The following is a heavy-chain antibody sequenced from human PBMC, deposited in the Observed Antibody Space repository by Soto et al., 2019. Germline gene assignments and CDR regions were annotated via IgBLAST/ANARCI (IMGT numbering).Heavy chain of an antibody. V-gene: IGHV4-34*01. CDR3: SRGRPPRY. Sequence: SATLSLTCNVSDGSFSGYYWSWIRQPPGKGLEWIGDIDHSGSTHYSPSLKSRVTMSVDTSKNQFSLHLTSVTAADTGLYYCSRGRPPRYWGQGTLVTVSS. CDR2: IDHSGST. CDR1: DGSFSGYY. J-gene: IGHJ4*02.